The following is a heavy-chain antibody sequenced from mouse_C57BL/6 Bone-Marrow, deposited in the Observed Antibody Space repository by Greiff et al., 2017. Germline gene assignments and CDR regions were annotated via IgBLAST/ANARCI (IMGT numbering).Heavy chain of an antibody. CDR1: GYTFTTYP. CDR3: ARGTGTLYYFDY. J-gene: IGHJ2*01. V-gene: IGHV1-47*01. Sequence: QVTLKESGAELVKPGASVKMSCKASGYTFTTYPIEWMKQNHGKSLEWIGNFHPYNDDTKYNEKFKGKATLTVEKSSSTVYLELSRLTSDDSAVYYCARGTGTLYYFDYWGQGTTLTVSS. CDR2: FHPYNDDT. D-gene: IGHD4-1*01.